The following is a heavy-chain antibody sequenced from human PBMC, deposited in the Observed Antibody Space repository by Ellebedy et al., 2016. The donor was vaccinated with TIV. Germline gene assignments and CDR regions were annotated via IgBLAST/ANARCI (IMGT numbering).Heavy chain of an antibody. CDR1: GFTFSDYY. Sequence: GESLKISCAASGFTFSDYYMSWIRQAPGKGLEWVSYISSSGSTIYYADSVKGRFTISRDNAKNSLYLQMNSLRAEDTAVYYCARFVAARPGVAFDIWGQGTMVTVSS. V-gene: IGHV3-11*01. J-gene: IGHJ3*02. CDR3: ARFVAARPGVAFDI. CDR2: ISSSGSTI. D-gene: IGHD6-6*01.